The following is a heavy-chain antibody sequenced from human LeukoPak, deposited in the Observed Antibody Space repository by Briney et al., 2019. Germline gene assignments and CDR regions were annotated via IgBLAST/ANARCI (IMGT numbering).Heavy chain of an antibody. CDR2: ISGSGGNT. J-gene: IGHJ4*02. D-gene: IGHD6-13*01. V-gene: IGHV3-23*01. Sequence: GGSLRLSCAASGFTFSSHAMSWVRQAPGKGLEWVSAISGSGGNTYYADSVKGRFTISRDNSKNTLYLQMNSLRAEDTAVYYCAKDQGSSWGYFDYWGQGTLVTVSS. CDR1: GFTFSSHA. CDR3: AKDQGSSWGYFDY.